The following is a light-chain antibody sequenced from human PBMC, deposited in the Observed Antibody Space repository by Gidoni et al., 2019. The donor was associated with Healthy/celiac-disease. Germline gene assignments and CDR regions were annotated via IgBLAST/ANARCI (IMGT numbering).Light chain of an antibody. V-gene: IGLV2-14*03. CDR3: SSYAGSSTLV. Sequence: PALTQPATVAGSPGQEVTISCTGTTTDVGVYNYFSCYQHHPGKAPKLMIFDVTYRPSGVSHLFAASTSGNTASLTISVLQAEDEADYYCSSYAGSSTLVFGTGTKVTVL. CDR1: TTDVGVYNY. CDR2: DVT. J-gene: IGLJ1*01.